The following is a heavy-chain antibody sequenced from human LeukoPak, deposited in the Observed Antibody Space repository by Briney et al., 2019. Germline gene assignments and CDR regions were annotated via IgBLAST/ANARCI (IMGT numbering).Heavy chain of an antibody. V-gene: IGHV4-38-2*02. J-gene: IGHJ4*02. CDR3: ASNSGSYWGYYFDY. CDR1: GYSISSGYY. D-gene: IGHD1-26*01. Sequence: SETLSLTCTVSGYSISSGYYWGWIRQPPGKGLEWIGSIYYSGSTYYNPSLKSRVTISVDTSKNQFSLKLSSLTAADTAVYYCASNSGSYWGYYFDYWGQGTLVTVSS. CDR2: IYYSGST.